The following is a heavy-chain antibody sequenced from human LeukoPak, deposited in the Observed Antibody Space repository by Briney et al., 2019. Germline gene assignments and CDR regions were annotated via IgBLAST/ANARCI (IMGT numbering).Heavy chain of an antibody. Sequence: GESLKISCKGSGYSFTTYWIGWVRQLPGKVLEWMGIIYPGDSDTRYSPSFQGQVTISADKSISTAYLQWNSLKASDTAIYYCARYGRGVGASRDWFNPWGQGTLVTVSS. CDR3: ARYGRGVGASRDWFNP. D-gene: IGHD3-10*02. CDR1: GYSFTTYW. J-gene: IGHJ5*02. V-gene: IGHV5-51*01. CDR2: IYPGDSDT.